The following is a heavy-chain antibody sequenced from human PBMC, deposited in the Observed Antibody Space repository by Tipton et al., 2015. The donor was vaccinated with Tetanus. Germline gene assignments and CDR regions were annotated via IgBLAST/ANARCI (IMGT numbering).Heavy chain of an antibody. CDR1: GYSFTSYW. V-gene: IGHV5-51*01. D-gene: IGHD3-3*01. Sequence: QLVQSGAEVKKPGESLKISCKGSGYSFTSYWIGWVRQMPGKGLEWVGIIYPGDSDTRYSPSFQGQVTISADKSISTAYLQWSSLKASDTAMYYCARQPNYDFWSGYYYYGMDVWGQGTTVTVSS. CDR2: IYPGDSDT. CDR3: ARQPNYDFWSGYYYYGMDV. J-gene: IGHJ6*02.